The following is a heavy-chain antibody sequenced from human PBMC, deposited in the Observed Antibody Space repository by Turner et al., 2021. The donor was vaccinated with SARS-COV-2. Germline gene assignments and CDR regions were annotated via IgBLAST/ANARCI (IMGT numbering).Heavy chain of an antibody. D-gene: IGHD6-19*01. J-gene: IGHJ6*02. CDR2: MSGSGGSA. CDR3: AKAPPRPEQYHYYYYGMDV. V-gene: IGHV3-23*01. Sequence: EVQLLESGGGLVQPGGSLILSCPASVFTFSSYAMSWVRQAQGKGLEWVPAMSGSGGSAVYADSGKGRFTISRDHSKNTLYLQMNSLRAEDTAVYYCAKAPPRPEQYHYYYYGMDVWGQGTTVTVSS. CDR1: VFTFSSYA.